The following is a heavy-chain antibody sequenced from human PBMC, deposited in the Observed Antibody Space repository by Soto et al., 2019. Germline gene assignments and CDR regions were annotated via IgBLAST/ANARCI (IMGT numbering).Heavy chain of an antibody. Sequence: GGSLRLSCAASGFTFSSYAMSWVRQAPGKGLEWVSAISGSGGSTYYADSVKGRFTISRDNSKNTLYLQMNSLRAEDTAVYYFAKDPRHDSPPDWFDHWGQGTLVTVSS. CDR3: AKDPRHDSPPDWFDH. CDR1: GFTFSSYA. V-gene: IGHV3-23*01. CDR2: ISGSGGST. D-gene: IGHD1-1*01. J-gene: IGHJ5*02.